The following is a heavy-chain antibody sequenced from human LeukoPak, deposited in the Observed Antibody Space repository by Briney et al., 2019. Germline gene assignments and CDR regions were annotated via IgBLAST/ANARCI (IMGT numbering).Heavy chain of an antibody. CDR1: GYTFTGYY. Sequence: ASVKVSCKASGYTFTGYYMHWVRQAPGQGLEWMGWINPNSGGTNYAQKFQSRVTMTRDTSISTAYMELSRLRSDDTAVYYCARESFTTVTSATDAFGIWGQGTMVTVSS. D-gene: IGHD4-17*01. V-gene: IGHV1-2*02. CDR2: INPNSGGT. J-gene: IGHJ3*02. CDR3: ARESFTTVTSATDAFGI.